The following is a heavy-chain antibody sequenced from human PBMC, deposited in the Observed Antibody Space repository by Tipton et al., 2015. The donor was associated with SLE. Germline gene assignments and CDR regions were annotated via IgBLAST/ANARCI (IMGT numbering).Heavy chain of an antibody. Sequence: SLRLSCAASGFTFSSYAMHWVRQAPGKGLEWVAFIRYDGSNKYYADSVKGRFTISRDNSKNTLYLQMNSLRAEDTAVYYCAKGNYGDYPHYFDYWGQGTLVTVSS. J-gene: IGHJ4*02. CDR1: GFTFSSYA. D-gene: IGHD4-17*01. CDR3: AKGNYGDYPHYFDY. V-gene: IGHV3-30*02. CDR2: IRYDGSNK.